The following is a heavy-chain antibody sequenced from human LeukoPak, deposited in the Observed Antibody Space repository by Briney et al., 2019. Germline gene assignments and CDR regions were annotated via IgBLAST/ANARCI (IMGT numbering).Heavy chain of an antibody. D-gene: IGHD6-19*01. J-gene: IGHJ4*02. Sequence: ASVTVSCKASGYTFTSYGISWVRQAPGQGLEWMGWISAYNGNTNYAQKLQGRVTMTTDTSTSTAYMELRSLRSDDTAVYYCARDPSLRYSSGWPIDYWGQGTMVTVSS. V-gene: IGHV1-18*01. CDR2: ISAYNGNT. CDR1: GYTFTSYG. CDR3: ARDPSLRYSSGWPIDY.